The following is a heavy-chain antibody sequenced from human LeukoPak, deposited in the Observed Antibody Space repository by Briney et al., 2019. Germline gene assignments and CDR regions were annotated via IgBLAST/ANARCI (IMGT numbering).Heavy chain of an antibody. J-gene: IGHJ4*02. CDR3: AKDRGEAVALYYFDY. CDR1: GFAFSSYG. Sequence: GGSLRLPCAASGFAFSSYGMHWVRQAPGKGLEWVAFIRYDGSNKYYADSVKGRFTISRDNSKNTLYLQMNSLRAEDTAVYYCAKDRGEAVALYYFDYWGQGTLVTVSS. CDR2: IRYDGSNK. D-gene: IGHD6-19*01. V-gene: IGHV3-30*02.